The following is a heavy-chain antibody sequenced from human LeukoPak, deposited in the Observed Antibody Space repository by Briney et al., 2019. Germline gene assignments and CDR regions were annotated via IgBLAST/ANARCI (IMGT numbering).Heavy chain of an antibody. CDR1: GFTFSTYW. CDR3: ARDGDLDPDYGDFPI. V-gene: IGHV3-21*01. J-gene: IGHJ4*02. Sequence: GGSLRLSCAASGFTFSTYWMHWVRQAPGKGLEWVSSISSSSSYIYYADSVKGRFTISRDNAKNSLYLQMNSLRAEDTAVYYCARDGDLDPDYGDFPIWGQGTLVTVSS. D-gene: IGHD4-17*01. CDR2: ISSSSSYI.